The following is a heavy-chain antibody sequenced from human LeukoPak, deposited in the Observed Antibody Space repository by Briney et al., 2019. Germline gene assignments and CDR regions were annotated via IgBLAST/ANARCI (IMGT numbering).Heavy chain of an antibody. CDR1: GYSLSELL. CDR3: ATEGDYSLDY. D-gene: IGHD1-1*01. J-gene: IGHJ4*02. CDR2: IDHENGAE. Sequence: ASVKVSCKVSGYSLSELLIHWVRQPPGKGLEWMAGIDHENGAEVSAQKVEGRVTMTKDTSTDTAYMELSGLRPDDTAIYYCATEGDYSLDYLGQGTLVTVSS. V-gene: IGHV1-24*01.